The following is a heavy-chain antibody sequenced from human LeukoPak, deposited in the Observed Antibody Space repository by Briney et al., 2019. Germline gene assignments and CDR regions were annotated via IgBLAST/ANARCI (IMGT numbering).Heavy chain of an antibody. V-gene: IGHV1-69*05. CDR1: GGTFSSYA. Sequence: SSVKVSCKASGGTFSSYAISWVRQAPGQGLEWMGGIIPIFGTANYAQKFQGRVTITTDESTSTAYMELSSLRSEDTAVYYCAATSGSYALFDYWGQGTLVTVSS. J-gene: IGHJ4*02. CDR3: AATSGSYALFDY. CDR2: IIPIFGTA. D-gene: IGHD3-10*01.